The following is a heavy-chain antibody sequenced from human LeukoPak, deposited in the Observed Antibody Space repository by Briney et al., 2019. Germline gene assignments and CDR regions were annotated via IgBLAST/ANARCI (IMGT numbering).Heavy chain of an antibody. CDR3: ARGPRYYDSSGYYSFYYYGMDV. D-gene: IGHD3-22*01. J-gene: IGHJ6*02. Sequence: SETLSLTCAVYGGSFSGYYWSWIRQPPGKGLEWIGEINHSGSTNYNPSLKSRATISVDTSKNQFSLKLSSVTAADTAVYYCARGPRYYDSSGYYSFYYYGMDVWGQGTTVTVSS. V-gene: IGHV4-34*01. CDR1: GGSFSGYY. CDR2: INHSGST.